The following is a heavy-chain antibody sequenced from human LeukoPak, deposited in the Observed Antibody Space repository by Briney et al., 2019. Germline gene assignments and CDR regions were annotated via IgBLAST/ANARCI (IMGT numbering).Heavy chain of an antibody. CDR1: GFTFSYW. Sequence: GGSLRLSCAASGFTFSYWMSWVRQAPGKGLEWVADIKQDGSERYYVDSVKGRFTISRDNAKNSLYLQIDSLRAEDTAVYYCTTETYRRFDYWGQGTLVTVSS. CDR3: TTETYRRFDY. V-gene: IGHV3-7*01. CDR2: IKQDGSER. J-gene: IGHJ4*02.